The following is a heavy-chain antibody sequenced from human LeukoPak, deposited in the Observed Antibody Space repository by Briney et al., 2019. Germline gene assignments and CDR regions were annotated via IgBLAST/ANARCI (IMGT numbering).Heavy chain of an antibody. Sequence: PETLSLTCAVYGGSFSGYYWSWIRQPPGKGLEWIGEINHSGSTNYNPSLKSRVTISVDTSKNQFSLKLSSVTAADTAVYYCAGNRGLGRDYWGQGTLVTVSS. CDR2: INHSGST. CDR3: AGNRGLGRDY. V-gene: IGHV4-34*01. D-gene: IGHD4-23*01. J-gene: IGHJ4*02. CDR1: GGSFSGYY.